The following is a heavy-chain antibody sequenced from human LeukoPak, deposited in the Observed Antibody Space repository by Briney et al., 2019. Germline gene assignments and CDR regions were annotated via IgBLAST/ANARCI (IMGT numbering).Heavy chain of an antibody. CDR3: ATTFYDSSGYYLSYFDY. D-gene: IGHD3-22*01. CDR1: GGTFSSYA. CDR2: IIPIFGTA. V-gene: IGHV1-69*05. Sequence: SVKVSCKASGGTFSSYAISWVRQAPGQGLEWMGGIIPIFGTANYAQKFQGRVTITTDESTSTAYMELCSLRSEDTAVYYCATTFYDSSGYYLSYFDYWGQGTLVTVSS. J-gene: IGHJ4*02.